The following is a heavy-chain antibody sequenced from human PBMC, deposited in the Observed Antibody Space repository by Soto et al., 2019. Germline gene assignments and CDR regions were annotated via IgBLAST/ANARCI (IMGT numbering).Heavy chain of an antibody. J-gene: IGHJ4*02. CDR2: ISNSCTTI. CDR1: GFTFSDYY. V-gene: IGHV3-11*01. Sequence: PGGSLRLSCAVSGFTFSDYYMSWIRRAPGKGLEWVSYISNSCTTIYYADSVKGRFTISRDNAKNSLYLQMNSLRAEDTAVYYCARAVVVAAESDYWGQGTLVTVSS. CDR3: ARAVVVAAESDY. D-gene: IGHD2-15*01.